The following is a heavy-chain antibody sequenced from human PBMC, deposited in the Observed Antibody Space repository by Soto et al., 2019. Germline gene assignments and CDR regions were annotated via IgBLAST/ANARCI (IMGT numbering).Heavy chain of an antibody. D-gene: IGHD3-10*01. CDR2: MNPNSGNT. Sequence: ASVKVSCKASGYTFTSYDINWVRQATGQGLEWMGWMNPNSGNTGYAQKFQGRVTMTRNTSISTAYMELSSLRSEDTAVYYCARGQLSDYYGSGRLERPEWGQGTLVTVSS. CDR3: ARGQLSDYYGSGRLERPE. V-gene: IGHV1-8*01. CDR1: GYTFTSYD. J-gene: IGHJ4*02.